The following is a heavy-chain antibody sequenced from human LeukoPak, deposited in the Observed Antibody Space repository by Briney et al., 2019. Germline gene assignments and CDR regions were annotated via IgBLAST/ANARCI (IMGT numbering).Heavy chain of an antibody. J-gene: IGHJ4*02. Sequence: GGSLRLSCSASGFSFSIYSMHWVRQAPGKGLEYVSAISSNGRNTYYADSVKGRFTVSRDNSKNTLYLQMSSLRAEDTAVYYCVRVAYSSSWSPPFDYWGQGTLVAVSS. V-gene: IGHV3-64D*06. CDR2: ISSNGRNT. D-gene: IGHD6-13*01. CDR3: VRVAYSSSWSPPFDY. CDR1: GFSFSIYS.